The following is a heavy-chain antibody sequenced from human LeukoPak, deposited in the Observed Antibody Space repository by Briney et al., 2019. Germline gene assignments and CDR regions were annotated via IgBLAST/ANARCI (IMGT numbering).Heavy chain of an antibody. J-gene: IGHJ4*02. V-gene: IGHV1-2*02. CDR1: GYTFSDYY. CDR3: ASGTTIFGMESGCLFDY. Sequence: ASVKVSCKTSGYTFSDYYMHWVRQAPGQGLEWMGWINPNSGGTNYAQKFQGRVTMTRDTAISTAYMELSRLRSDDTAVYFCASGTTIFGMESGCLFDYWGQGTLVTVSS. CDR2: INPNSGGT. D-gene: IGHD3-3*01.